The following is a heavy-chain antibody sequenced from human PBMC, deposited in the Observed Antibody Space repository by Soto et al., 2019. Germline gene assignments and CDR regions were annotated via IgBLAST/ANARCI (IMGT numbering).Heavy chain of an antibody. CDR1: GFIFSSYG. CDR3: ARGGRGLSEFDY. CDR2: IWYDGSNK. Sequence: GGSLRLSCAASGFIFSSYGMHWVRQAPGKGLEWVAVIWYDGSNKYYADSVKGRFTISRDNSKNTLYLQMNSLRAEDTAVYYCARGGRGLSEFDYWGQGTLVTVSS. J-gene: IGHJ4*02. D-gene: IGHD3-10*01. V-gene: IGHV3-33*01.